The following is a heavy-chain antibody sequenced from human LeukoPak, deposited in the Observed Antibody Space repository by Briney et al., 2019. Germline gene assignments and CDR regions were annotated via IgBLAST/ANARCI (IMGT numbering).Heavy chain of an antibody. D-gene: IGHD6-13*01. Sequence: SETLSLTCAVSGYSISSGYYWGWIRQPPGKGLEWIGSIYHSGSTYYNPSLKSRVTISVDTSKNQFSPKLSSVTAADTAVYYCARSTAAGPGYWGQGTLVTVSS. V-gene: IGHV4-38-2*01. CDR1: GYSISSGYY. CDR3: ARSTAAGPGY. J-gene: IGHJ4*02. CDR2: IYHSGST.